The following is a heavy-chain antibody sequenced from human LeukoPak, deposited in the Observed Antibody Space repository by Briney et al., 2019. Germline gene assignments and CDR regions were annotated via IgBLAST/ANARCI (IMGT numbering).Heavy chain of an antibody. Sequence: GESLKISCKGSGYSFTSHWIGWVRQMPGKGLEWMGIVNPDDSDTIYSPSFQGQVTISADESITTAYLQWSSLKASDTAMYYCARQTMRYCTGGSCPWYFDLWGRGTLVTVSS. D-gene: IGHD2-15*01. J-gene: IGHJ2*01. CDR3: ARQTMRYCTGGSCPWYFDL. CDR1: GYSFTSHW. V-gene: IGHV5-51*01. CDR2: VNPDDSDT.